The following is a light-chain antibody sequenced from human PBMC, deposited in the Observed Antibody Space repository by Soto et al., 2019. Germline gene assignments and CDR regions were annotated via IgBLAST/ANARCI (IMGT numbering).Light chain of an antibody. Sequence: DIQMTQSPSSLSASVGDRVTITCRASQSINNYLNWYQHKPGKAPKLLIYGSFSLQSGVPSRFSGSGSGTDFTLTISSLQPEDFATYYCQHSYNIPLTFGGGTKVDIK. J-gene: IGKJ4*01. CDR3: QHSYNIPLT. CDR1: QSINNY. V-gene: IGKV1-39*01. CDR2: GSF.